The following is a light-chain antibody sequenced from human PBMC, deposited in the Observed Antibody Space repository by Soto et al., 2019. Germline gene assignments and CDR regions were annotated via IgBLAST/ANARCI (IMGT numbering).Light chain of an antibody. CDR3: YSYGGSFTFVV. V-gene: IGLV2-11*01. J-gene: IGLJ2*01. CDR1: SSDVGGDNY. Sequence: QSAPTQPHSVSGSPGQSVTISCTGTSSDVGGDNYVSWYQQHPGKAPKLMIYDVNKRPSGVPDRFSGSKSGNTASLTISGLQAEDEAEYYCYSYGGSFTFVVFVGGTKVTVL. CDR2: DVN.